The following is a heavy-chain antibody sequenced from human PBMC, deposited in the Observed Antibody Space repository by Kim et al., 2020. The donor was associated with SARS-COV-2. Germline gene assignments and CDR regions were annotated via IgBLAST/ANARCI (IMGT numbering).Heavy chain of an antibody. D-gene: IGHD3-10*01. V-gene: IGHV4-59*01. Sequence: NPPLKGRVSISADTSKNQCSLKLKSVTAADTGVYFCARVRTSGTYSSHHFDFWGQGILVTVSS. J-gene: IGHJ4*02. CDR3: ARVRTSGTYSSHHFDF.